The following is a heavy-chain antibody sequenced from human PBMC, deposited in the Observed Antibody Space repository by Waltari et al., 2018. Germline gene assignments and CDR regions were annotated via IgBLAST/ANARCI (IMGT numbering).Heavy chain of an antibody. J-gene: IGHJ6*03. CDR1: GGTFGSYA. CDR2: IIPMLGIA. Sequence: QVQLVQSGAEVKKPGSSVKVSCKASGGTFGSYAISWVRQAPGQGLEWMGGIIPMLGIANYAQKIQCRDTITADKSTGTAYMGLSSVRSEDTAVYYCASGQYYYYYMDVWGKGTTVTVSS. V-gene: IGHV1-69*10. CDR3: ASGQYYYYYMDV.